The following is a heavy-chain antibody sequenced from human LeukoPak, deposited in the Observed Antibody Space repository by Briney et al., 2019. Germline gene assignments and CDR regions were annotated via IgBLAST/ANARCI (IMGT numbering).Heavy chain of an antibody. V-gene: IGHV3-53*04. Sequence: GGSLRLSCAASGFTVSSNYMSWVRQAPGKGLEWVSVIYSGGSTYYADSVKGRFTISRHNSKNTLYLQINSLRAEDTAVYYCARDSGMATNPGAFDIWGQGTMVTVSS. CDR2: IYSGGST. CDR1: GFTVSSNY. D-gene: IGHD5-24*01. J-gene: IGHJ3*02. CDR3: ARDSGMATNPGAFDI.